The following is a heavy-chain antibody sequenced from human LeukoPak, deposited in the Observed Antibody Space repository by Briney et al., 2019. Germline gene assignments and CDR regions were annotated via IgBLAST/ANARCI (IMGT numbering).Heavy chain of an antibody. J-gene: IGHJ4*02. CDR1: GGSISSSNYY. V-gene: IGHV4-39*07. CDR2: FNYSGST. D-gene: IGHD3-10*01. Sequence: SETLSLPFPVSGGSISSSNYYWGWIRPSPGGGLVYVGRFNYSGSTYYNPSLKSRVTISVDTSKNQFSLKLSSVTAADTAVYYCARGRRYHGSGTVRGFDYWGQGTLVTVSS. CDR3: ARGRRYHGSGTVRGFDY.